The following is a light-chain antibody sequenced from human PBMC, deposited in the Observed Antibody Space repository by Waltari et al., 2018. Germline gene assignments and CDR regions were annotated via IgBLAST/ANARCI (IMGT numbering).Light chain of an antibody. CDR1: SSDVGGSTR. J-gene: IGLJ2*01. CDR2: DVN. Sequence: QSALTQPPSVSGSPGQSVTISCTGTSSDVGGSTRVSWYQQSPGTAPKLILYDVNIRPSGVPDRFSGSQSGYTASLTISGLQAEDEGHYYCSSYTNTGDTLVFGGGTELTVL. CDR3: SSYTNTGDTLV. V-gene: IGLV2-18*02.